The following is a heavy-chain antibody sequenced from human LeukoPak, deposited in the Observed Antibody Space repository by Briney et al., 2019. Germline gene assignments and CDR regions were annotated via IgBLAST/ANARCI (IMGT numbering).Heavy chain of an antibody. J-gene: IGHJ3*01. D-gene: IGHD3-10*01. Sequence: ASLKVSCKASGYTFSTYGISWVRQATGQGVEWMGWISAYKGNTYYAQKLQGRVTMTTDTSTSTAYMELRSLRSDDTAIYYCARDLYYYGSGSYYDVFDVWGQGTMVTVSS. V-gene: IGHV1-18*01. CDR1: GYTFSTYG. CDR2: ISAYKGNT. CDR3: ARDLYYYGSGSYYDVFDV.